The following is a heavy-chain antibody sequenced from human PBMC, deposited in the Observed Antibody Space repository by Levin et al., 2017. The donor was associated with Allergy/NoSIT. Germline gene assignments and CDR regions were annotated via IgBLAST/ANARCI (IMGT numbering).Heavy chain of an antibody. CDR2: IRSRAYGGTT. J-gene: IGHJ4*02. V-gene: IGHV3-49*03. CDR3: TRAGWGWLVLGYFDY. Sequence: GESLKISCTASGFTFGDYAMSWFRQAPGKGLEWVGFIRSRAYGGTTEYAASVKGRFTISRDDSKSIAYLQMNSLKTEDTAVYYCTRAGWGWLVLGYFDYWGQGTLVTVSS. CDR1: GFTFGDYA. D-gene: IGHD6-19*01.